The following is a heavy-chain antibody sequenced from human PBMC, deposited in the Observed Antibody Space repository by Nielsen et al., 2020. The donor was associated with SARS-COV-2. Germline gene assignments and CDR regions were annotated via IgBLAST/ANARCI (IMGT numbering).Heavy chain of an antibody. V-gene: IGHV4-4*02. D-gene: IGHD2-2*01. Sequence: SETLSLTCAVSGGSISSNNWWSWVRQPPGKGLEWIGEIYHRGSTNYSPSLKTRVTISVDKSKNQFSLELRSVTAADTAVYYCARDECSSVSCYDVVPYYYYYYGMDVWGQGTTVTVSS. J-gene: IGHJ6*02. CDR1: GGSISSNNW. CDR3: ARDECSSVSCYDVVPYYYYYYGMDV. CDR2: IYHRGST.